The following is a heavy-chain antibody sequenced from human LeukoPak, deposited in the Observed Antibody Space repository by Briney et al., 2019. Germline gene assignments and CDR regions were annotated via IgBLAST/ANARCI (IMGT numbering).Heavy chain of an antibody. CDR2: IYYSGST. CDR3: ARVPIAAAGTSDYYMDV. D-gene: IGHD6-13*01. CDR1: GGSISSSSYY. V-gene: IGHV4-39*07. J-gene: IGHJ6*03. Sequence: SETLSLTCTVSGGSISSSSYYWGWIRQPPGKGLEWIGSIYYSGSTYYNPSLKSRVTISVDTSKNQFSLKLSSVTAADTAVYYCARVPIAAAGTSDYYMDVWGKGTTVTVSS.